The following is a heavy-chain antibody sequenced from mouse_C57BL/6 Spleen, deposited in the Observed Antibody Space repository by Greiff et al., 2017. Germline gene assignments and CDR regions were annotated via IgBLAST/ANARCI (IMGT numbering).Heavy chain of an antibody. CDR3: ARYLYDGSSYGYFDY. CDR1: GYTFTSYW. D-gene: IGHD1-1*01. J-gene: IGHJ2*01. Sequence: QVQLQQPGAELVKPGASVKLSCKASGYTFTSYWMHWVKQRPGQGLEWIGMIHPNSGSTNYNEKFKSKATLTVDKSSSTAYMQLSSLTSEDSAVYYCARYLYDGSSYGYFDYWGQGTTLTVSS. V-gene: IGHV1-64*01. CDR2: IHPNSGST.